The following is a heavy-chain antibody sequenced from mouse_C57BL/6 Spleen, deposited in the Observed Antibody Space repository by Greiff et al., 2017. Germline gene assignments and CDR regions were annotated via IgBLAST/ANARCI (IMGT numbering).Heavy chain of an antibody. J-gene: IGHJ2*01. CDR1: GYTFTSYT. V-gene: IGHV1-4*01. Sequence: QVQLQQSGAELARPGASVKMSCKASGYTFTSYTMHWVKQRPGQGLEWIGYINPSSGYTKYNQKFKDKATLTADKSSSTAYMQLSSLTSEDSAVYYCARWDDDGEYFDYWGQGTTLTVSS. CDR2: INPSSGYT. D-gene: IGHD2-3*01. CDR3: ARWDDDGEYFDY.